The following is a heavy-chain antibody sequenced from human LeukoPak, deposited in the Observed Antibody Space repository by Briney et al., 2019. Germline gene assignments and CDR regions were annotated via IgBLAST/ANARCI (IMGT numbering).Heavy chain of an antibody. Sequence: SQTLSLTCTVSGGSISSVHYYWRWIRQPPGKGLEWNGYIYYSGSTYYNPSLKSRVTITVDTSKNQFSLKLSSVTAADTAVYYCARADDYYGSGSPQVFDYWGQGTLVTVSS. CDR3: ARADDYYGSGSPQVFDY. CDR1: GGSISSVHYY. J-gene: IGHJ4*02. CDR2: IYYSGST. V-gene: IGHV4-30-4*01. D-gene: IGHD3-10*01.